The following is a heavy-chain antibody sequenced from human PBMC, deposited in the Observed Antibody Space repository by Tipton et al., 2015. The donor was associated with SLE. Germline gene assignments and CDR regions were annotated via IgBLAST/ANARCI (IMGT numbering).Heavy chain of an antibody. J-gene: IGHJ4*02. CDR2: ISGSGSST. Sequence: SLRLSCAASGFTFSNYVMSWVRQAPGKGLEWVSGISGSGSSTYYTDSVKGRFTISRDNSKNTVFLQMNSLRAEDTAVYFCAKDSGGGEYWGQGTLVTVSS. CDR1: GFTFSNYV. V-gene: IGHV3-23*01. CDR3: AKDSGGGEY. D-gene: IGHD3-16*01.